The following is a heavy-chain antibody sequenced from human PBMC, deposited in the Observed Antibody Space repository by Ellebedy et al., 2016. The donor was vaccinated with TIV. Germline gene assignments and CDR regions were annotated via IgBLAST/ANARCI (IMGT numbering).Heavy chain of an antibody. CDR2: IKQDGSET. CDR1: GFTFRSHW. D-gene: IGHD6-19*01. Sequence: GGSLRLSXAASGFTFRSHWLSWIRQAPGKGLEWVANIKQDGSETHYLDSVRGRFAISRDNARNSVHLQMNSLKAEDTAVYYCARGSGWVLDSWGQGTQVAVSS. CDR3: ARGSGWVLDS. J-gene: IGHJ4*02. V-gene: IGHV3-7*04.